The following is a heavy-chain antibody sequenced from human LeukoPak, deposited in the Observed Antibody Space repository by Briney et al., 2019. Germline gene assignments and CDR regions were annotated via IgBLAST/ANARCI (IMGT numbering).Heavy chain of an antibody. CDR3: ASGGCSGGSCYGPNYYYYYMDV. J-gene: IGHJ6*03. D-gene: IGHD2-15*01. Sequence: ASVKVSCKVSGYTLTELSMHWVRQAPGKGLEWMGGFDPEDGETIYAQKFQGRVTMTEDTSTDTAYMELSSLRSEDTAVYYCASGGCSGGSCYGPNYYYYYMDVWGKGTTVTVSS. CDR1: GYTLTELS. CDR2: FDPEDGET. V-gene: IGHV1-24*01.